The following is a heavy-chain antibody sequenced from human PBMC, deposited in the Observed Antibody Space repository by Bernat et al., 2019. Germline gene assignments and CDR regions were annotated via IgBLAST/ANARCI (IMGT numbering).Heavy chain of an antibody. CDR1: GFTFSDYY. CDR2: ISSSSSYT. J-gene: IGHJ6*02. D-gene: IGHD2-2*01. Sequence: VHLVESGGGVVRPGGSLRLSCAASGFTFSDYYMSWIRQAPGKGLEWVSYISSSSSYTNYADSVKGRFTISRDNAKNSLYLQMNSLRAEDTAVYYCARGPESDIVVVPAAMIGMDVWGQGTTVTVSS. V-gene: IGHV3-11*06. CDR3: ARGPESDIVVVPAAMIGMDV.